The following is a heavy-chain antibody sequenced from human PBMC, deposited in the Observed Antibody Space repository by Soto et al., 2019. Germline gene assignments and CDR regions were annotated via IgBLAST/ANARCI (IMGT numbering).Heavy chain of an antibody. V-gene: IGHV1-3*01. J-gene: IGHJ5*02. Sequence: ASVKVSCKASGYIFTTYAIHWVRQAPGQRLEWMGWINGGSGDTEYSQKFQGRVIITRDTSASTAYMELSSLRSEDTAVYYCANSSQSPWFDPWGQGTLVTVSS. CDR2: INGGSGDT. CDR1: GYIFTTYA. CDR3: ANSSQSPWFDP. D-gene: IGHD6-13*01.